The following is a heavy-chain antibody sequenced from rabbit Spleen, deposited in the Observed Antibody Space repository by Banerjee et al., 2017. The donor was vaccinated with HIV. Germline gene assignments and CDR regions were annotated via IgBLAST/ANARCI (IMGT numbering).Heavy chain of an antibody. D-gene: IGHD5-1*01. CDR3: ARDSGSYDYIDVYFNL. CDR2: IYGGSSGST. V-gene: IGHV1S45*01. CDR1: GFSFSSSYY. Sequence: QEQLEESGGDLVKPEGSLTLTCTASGFSFSSSYYMCWVRQAPGKGLEWIGCIYGGSSGSTAYASWAKGRFTISKTSSTAVTLQMTSLTAADTATYFCARDSGSYDYIDVYFNLWGQGTLVTVS. J-gene: IGHJ4*01.